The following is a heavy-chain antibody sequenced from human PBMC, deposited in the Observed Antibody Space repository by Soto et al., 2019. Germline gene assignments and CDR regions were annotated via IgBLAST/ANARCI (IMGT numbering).Heavy chain of an antibody. CDR1: GGSISSGGYY. CDR3: AREVLSSSWYNWFDP. J-gene: IGHJ5*02. CDR2: IYYSGST. D-gene: IGHD6-13*01. Sequence: PSETLSLTCTVSGGSISSGGYYWSWIRQHPGKGLEWIGYIYYSGSTYYNPSLKSRVTISVDTSKNQFSLKLSSVTAADTAVYYCAREVLSSSWYNWFDPWGQGTLVTVSS. V-gene: IGHV4-31*03.